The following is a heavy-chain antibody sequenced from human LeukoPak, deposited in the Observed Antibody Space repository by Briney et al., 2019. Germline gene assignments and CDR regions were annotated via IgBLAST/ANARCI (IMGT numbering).Heavy chain of an antibody. Sequence: GGSLRLSSAASGFTVSSYAMTWVRQAPGKGLEWVSTIRYSAGDTSYGDSVKGRLTISRDNSMNTLYLQMSSLRADDTSLYYCAKDDDGRHHGVDHWGQGTLVTVSS. J-gene: IGHJ4*02. CDR1: GFTVSSYA. D-gene: IGHD4-17*01. CDR3: AKDDDGRHHGVDH. CDR2: IRYSAGDT. V-gene: IGHV3-23*01.